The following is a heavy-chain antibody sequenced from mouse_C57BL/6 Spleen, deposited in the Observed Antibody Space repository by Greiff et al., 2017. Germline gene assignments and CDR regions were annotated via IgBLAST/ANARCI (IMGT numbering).Heavy chain of an antibody. CDR3: ARSVLGDYVMDY. Sequence: VQLQQSGPELVKPGASVKISCKASGYTFTDYYMNWVKQSHGKSLEWIGDINPNNGGTSYNQKFKGKATLTVDKSSSTAYMELRSLTSEDSAVYYCARSVLGDYVMDYWGQGTSVTVSS. CDR1: GYTFTDYY. V-gene: IGHV1-26*01. J-gene: IGHJ4*01. D-gene: IGHD4-1*01. CDR2: INPNNGGT.